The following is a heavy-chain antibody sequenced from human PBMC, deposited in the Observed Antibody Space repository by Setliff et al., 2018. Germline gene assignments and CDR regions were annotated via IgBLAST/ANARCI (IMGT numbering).Heavy chain of an antibody. D-gene: IGHD2-2*01. CDR1: GYTFTNYY. V-gene: IGHV1-18*04. CDR2: ISGYNGYT. CDR3: VRAPPTVVIPPGRAFFDP. Sequence: ASVKVSCKASGYTFTNYYINWVRQAPGQGLEWMGWISGYNGYTVYAQKLQGRVTLTTDTSTGTAYMEVRSLRSDDTAVYYCVRAPPTVVIPPGRAFFDPWGQGTLVTVSS. J-gene: IGHJ5*02.